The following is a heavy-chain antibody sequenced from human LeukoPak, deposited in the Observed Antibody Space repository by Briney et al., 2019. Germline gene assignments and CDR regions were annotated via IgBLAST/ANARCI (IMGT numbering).Heavy chain of an antibody. CDR2: ISYDGSNK. CDR1: GFTFSSYG. CDR3: AKDWGQTWELPTDY. J-gene: IGHJ4*02. D-gene: IGHD1-26*01. V-gene: IGHV3-30*18. Sequence: GGSLRLSCAASGFTFSSYGMHWVRQAPGKGLEWVAVISYDGSNKYYADSVKGRFTISRDNSKSTLYLQMNSLRAEDTAVYYCAKDWGQTWELPTDYWGQGTLVTVSS.